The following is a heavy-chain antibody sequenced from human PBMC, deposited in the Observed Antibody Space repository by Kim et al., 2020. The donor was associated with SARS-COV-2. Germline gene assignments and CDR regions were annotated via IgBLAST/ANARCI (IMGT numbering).Heavy chain of an antibody. Sequence: ADSVQGRFTISRDNSKNTLYLQMSSLRAEDTAVYYCARGGGNPFYYGMDVWGQGTTVTVSS. D-gene: IGHD2-15*01. CDR3: ARGGGNPFYYGMDV. J-gene: IGHJ6*02. V-gene: IGHV3-66*01.